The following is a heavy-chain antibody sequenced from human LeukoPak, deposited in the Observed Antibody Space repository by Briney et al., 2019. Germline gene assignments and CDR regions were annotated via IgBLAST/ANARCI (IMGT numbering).Heavy chain of an antibody. CDR1: GFTFSSYG. D-gene: IGHD1-1*01. V-gene: IGHV3-30*02. Sequence: GGSLRLSCAASGFTFSSYGMHWVRQAPGKGLEWVAFIRYDGSNKYYADSVKGRFTISRDNSKNTLYLQMNSLRAEDTAVYYCAKEGGRTGTEPRYWFDPWGQGTLVTVSS. CDR3: AKEGGRTGTEPRYWFDP. J-gene: IGHJ5*02. CDR2: IRYDGSNK.